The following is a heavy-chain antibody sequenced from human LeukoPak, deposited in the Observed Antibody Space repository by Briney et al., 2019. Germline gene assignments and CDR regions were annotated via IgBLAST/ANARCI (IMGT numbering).Heavy chain of an antibody. CDR3: ARDLEDYYDSSGPLDY. V-gene: IGHV1-2*02. Sequence: GASVKVSCKASGYTFTGYYMHWVRQAPGQGLEWMGWINPNSGGTNYAQKFQGRVTMTRDTSISTAYMELSRLRSDVTAVYYCARDLEDYYDSSGPLDYWGQGTLVTVSS. J-gene: IGHJ4*02. CDR2: INPNSGGT. CDR1: GYTFTGYY. D-gene: IGHD3-22*01.